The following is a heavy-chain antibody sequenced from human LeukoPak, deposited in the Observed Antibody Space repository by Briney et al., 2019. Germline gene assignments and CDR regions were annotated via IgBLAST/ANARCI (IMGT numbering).Heavy chain of an antibody. J-gene: IGHJ4*02. Sequence: GESLKISCKGSGYSFTSNWLGWVRQVSGKGLEGVGIIHPGTSETIYSPSFQGQATISVDKSISTAFLQWSSLKASDSAMYYCARQNGYYDSSGYLHNWGQGTLVTVSS. V-gene: IGHV5-51*01. CDR1: GYSFTSNW. CDR2: IHPGTSET. D-gene: IGHD3-22*01. CDR3: ARQNGYYDSSGYLHN.